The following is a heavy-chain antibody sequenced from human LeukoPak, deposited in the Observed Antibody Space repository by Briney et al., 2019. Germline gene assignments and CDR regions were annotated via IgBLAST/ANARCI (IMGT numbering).Heavy chain of an antibody. CDR1: GGSFSGYY. CDR3: ARGGYCSSTSCYKEGDAFDI. J-gene: IGHJ3*02. D-gene: IGHD2-2*03. Sequence: SETLSLTCAVYGGSFSGYYWSWIRQPPGKGLEWIGEINHSGSTNYNPSLKSRVTISVDTSKNQFSLKLSPVTAADTAVYYCARGGYCSSTSCYKEGDAFDIWGQGTMVTVSS. CDR2: INHSGST. V-gene: IGHV4-34*01.